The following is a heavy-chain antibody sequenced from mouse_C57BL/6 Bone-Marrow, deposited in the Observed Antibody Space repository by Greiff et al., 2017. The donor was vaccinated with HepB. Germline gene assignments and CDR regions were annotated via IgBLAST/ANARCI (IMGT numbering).Heavy chain of an antibody. Sequence: EVQLQESVAELVRPGASVKLSCTASGFNIKNTYMHWVKQRPEQGLEWIGRIDPANGNTKYAPKFQGKATITADTSSNTAYLQLSSLTSEDTAIYYCATPFRTAQATVDYWGQGTTLTVSS. D-gene: IGHD3-2*02. CDR1: GFNIKNTY. J-gene: IGHJ2*01. V-gene: IGHV14-3*01. CDR2: IDPANGNT. CDR3: ATPFRTAQATVDY.